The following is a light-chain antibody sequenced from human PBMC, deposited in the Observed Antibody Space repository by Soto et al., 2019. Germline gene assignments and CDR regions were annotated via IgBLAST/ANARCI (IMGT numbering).Light chain of an antibody. Sequence: EIVLTQSPATLSLSPGERATLSCRASQCVSSNVAWYQQKPGQAPRLLIYDASNRATGIPARFSGSGSGTDFTLTISSLEHEDCAVYYCQQRSNWSMYTFGQGTKLEIK. CDR1: QCVSSN. J-gene: IGKJ2*01. CDR2: DAS. V-gene: IGKV3-11*01. CDR3: QQRSNWSMYT.